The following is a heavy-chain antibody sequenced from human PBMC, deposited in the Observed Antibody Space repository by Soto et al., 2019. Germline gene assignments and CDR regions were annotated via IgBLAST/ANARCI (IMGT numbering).Heavy chain of an antibody. CDR2: IWYDGSNK. CDR3: ARRYSSSSGANYYYMDV. V-gene: IGHV3-33*01. D-gene: IGHD6-6*01. J-gene: IGHJ6*03. Sequence: GGSLKLSCAASGFTFSSYGMHWVRQAPGKGLERVAVIWYDGSNKYYADSVKGRFTISRDNSKNTLYLQMNSLRAEDTALYYCARRYSSSSGANYYYMDVWGKGTTVTVS. CDR1: GFTFSSYG.